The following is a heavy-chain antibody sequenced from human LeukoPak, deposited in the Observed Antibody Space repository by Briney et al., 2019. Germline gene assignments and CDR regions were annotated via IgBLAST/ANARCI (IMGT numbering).Heavy chain of an antibody. Sequence: SETLSLTCTVSGGSISSHYWSWIRQPPGKGLEWIGYIYYSGSTNHNPSLKSRVTISVDTSKNQFSLKLRSVTAADTAVYYCARETYPSGWFDPWGQGTLVTVSS. CDR3: ARETYPSGWFDP. CDR2: IYYSGST. V-gene: IGHV4-59*11. D-gene: IGHD2-21*01. J-gene: IGHJ5*02. CDR1: GGSISSHY.